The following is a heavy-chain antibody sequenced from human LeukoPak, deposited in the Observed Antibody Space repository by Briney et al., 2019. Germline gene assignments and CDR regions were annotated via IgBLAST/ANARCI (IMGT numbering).Heavy chain of an antibody. CDR1: GFTFSSYW. J-gene: IGHJ6*03. CDR3: ARAKIKERYYYGSSGYYHYYYYYYMDV. Sequence: GGSLRLSCAASGFTFSSYWMHWVRQAPGKGLVWVSRINSDGSSTSYVDSVRGRFTISRDNAKNTLYPQMNSLRAEDTAVYYCARAKIKERYYYGSSGYYHYYYYYYMDVWGKGTTVTISS. V-gene: IGHV3-74*01. CDR2: INSDGSST. D-gene: IGHD3-22*01.